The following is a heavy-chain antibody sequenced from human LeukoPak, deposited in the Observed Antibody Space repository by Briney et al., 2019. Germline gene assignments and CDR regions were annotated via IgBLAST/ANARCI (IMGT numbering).Heavy chain of an antibody. Sequence: GGSLRLPCAASGFTFSSYSMNWVRQAPGKGLEWGSYISCSSSTIYYAEALKGRFTSTSDNAKNSLKLQITSLRADDTAVYYCARDGILTGYYSRWGQGTLVTVSS. CDR3: ARDGILTGYYSR. CDR1: GFTFSSYS. V-gene: IGHV3-48*01. CDR2: ISCSSSTI. J-gene: IGHJ4*02. D-gene: IGHD3-9*01.